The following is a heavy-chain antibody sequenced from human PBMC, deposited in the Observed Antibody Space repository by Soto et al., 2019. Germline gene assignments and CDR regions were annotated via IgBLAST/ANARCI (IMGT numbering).Heavy chain of an antibody. CDR3: ARELVGMATKRYYGMDV. CDR1: GGTFSSYA. Sequence: GASVKVSCKASGGTFSSYAISWVRQAHGQGLEWMGGIIPIFGTANYAQKFQGRVTITADESTSTAYMELSSLRSEDTAVYYCARELVGMATKRYYGMDVWGQGTTVTVSS. J-gene: IGHJ6*02. V-gene: IGHV1-69*13. CDR2: IIPIFGTA. D-gene: IGHD5-12*01.